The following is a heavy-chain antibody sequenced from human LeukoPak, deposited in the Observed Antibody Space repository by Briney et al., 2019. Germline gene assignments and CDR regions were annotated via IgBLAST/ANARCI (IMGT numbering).Heavy chain of an antibody. CDR2: INWNGGST. CDR1: GFTFDNYD. J-gene: IGHJ4*02. Sequence: GGSLRLSCAASGFTFDNYDMIWVRQAPGKVLEWVSGINWNGGSTGYADSVKGRFTISRDNAKNSLYLQMDSLRAEDTALYYCARAGGDYGGGYAYFDYWGQGTWSPSP. D-gene: IGHD4-17*01. CDR3: ARAGGDYGGGYAYFDY. V-gene: IGHV3-20*04.